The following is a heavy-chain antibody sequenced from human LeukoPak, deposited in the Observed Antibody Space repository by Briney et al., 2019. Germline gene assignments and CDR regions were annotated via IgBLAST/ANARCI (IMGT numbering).Heavy chain of an antibody. D-gene: IGHD2-2*02. CDR1: DGSISNHY. Sequence: PSETLSLTCTVTDGSISNHYWSWIRQPPGKGLEWIGYIDYNGSTNYNPSLKSRVTISVDTSKNQFSLKVSSLTAADTAVYYCARHGGAGYCSSTSCYRDAFDIWGQGTMVTVSS. CDR2: IDYNGST. V-gene: IGHV4-59*08. CDR3: ARHGGAGYCSSTSCYRDAFDI. J-gene: IGHJ3*02.